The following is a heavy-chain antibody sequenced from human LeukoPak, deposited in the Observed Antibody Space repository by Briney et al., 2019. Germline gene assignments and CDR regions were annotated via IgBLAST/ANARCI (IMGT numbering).Heavy chain of an antibody. CDR2: TYYRSKWYY. CDR1: GDSVSSNSAA. D-gene: IGHD1-26*01. J-gene: IGHJ5*02. Sequence: SQTLSLTCAISGDSVSSNSAAWNWIRQSPSRGLEWLGRTYYRSKWYYDYAVSVKSRITVNADTSKNQFSLQLNPVTPEDTAVYYCARDPVDWEQPNNWFDPWGQGTLVTVSS. V-gene: IGHV6-1*01. CDR3: ARDPVDWEQPNNWFDP.